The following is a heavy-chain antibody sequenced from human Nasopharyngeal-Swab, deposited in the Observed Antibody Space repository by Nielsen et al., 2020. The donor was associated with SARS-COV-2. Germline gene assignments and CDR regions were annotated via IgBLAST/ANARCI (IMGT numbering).Heavy chain of an antibody. V-gene: IGHV4-34*01. J-gene: IGHJ5*02. D-gene: IGHD3-16*02. CDR3: ARGRIGGVIGNWFDP. CDR2: INHSGST. Sequence: PGKGLEWIGEINHSGSTNYNPSLKSRVTISVDTSKNQFSLKLSSVTAADTAVYYCARGRIGGVIGNWFDPWGQGTLVTRLL.